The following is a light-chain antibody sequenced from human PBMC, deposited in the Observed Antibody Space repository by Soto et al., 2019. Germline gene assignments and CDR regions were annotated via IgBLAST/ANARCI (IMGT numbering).Light chain of an antibody. J-gene: IGLJ3*02. V-gene: IGLV1-44*01. CDR2: SNN. CDR1: SSNIGSNI. CDR3: AAWDDSLNGWV. Sequence: QSVLTQPPSASGTPGQRVTISCSGGSSNIGSNIVNWYQQLPGTAPKLLIYSNNQRPSGVPDRFSGSKSRTSASLAISGLQSQDEADYYCAAWDDSLNGWVFGGGTKVTVL.